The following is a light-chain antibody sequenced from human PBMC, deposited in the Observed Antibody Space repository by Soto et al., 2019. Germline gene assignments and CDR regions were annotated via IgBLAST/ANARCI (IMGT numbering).Light chain of an antibody. Sequence: DIQMTQSPSSLSASVGDRVTITCRASQSISTYLNWYQQKPGKAPKVPIYGASSLQSGVPSRFSGGGSGTDFTLSISSLQPEDFATYYCQQTYRAPLTFGGGTNVEIK. J-gene: IGKJ4*01. V-gene: IGKV1-39*01. CDR1: QSISTY. CDR3: QQTYRAPLT. CDR2: GAS.